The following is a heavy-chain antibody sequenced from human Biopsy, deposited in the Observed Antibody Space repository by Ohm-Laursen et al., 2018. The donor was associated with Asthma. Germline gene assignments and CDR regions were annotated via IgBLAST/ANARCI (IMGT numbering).Heavy chain of an antibody. J-gene: IGHJ5*02. CDR2: INPNSGGT. Sequence: SVKVSCKASGYTFIGCHIHWMRQAPGQGLEWMGRINPNSGGTNYAQKFQGRVTRTRDTSISTAYMEVSRLRSDDTAVYYCARGQKSAGDRWFDPWGQGTLVTVSS. CDR3: ARGQKSAGDRWFDP. V-gene: IGHV1-2*06. CDR1: GYTFIGCH. D-gene: IGHD6-13*01.